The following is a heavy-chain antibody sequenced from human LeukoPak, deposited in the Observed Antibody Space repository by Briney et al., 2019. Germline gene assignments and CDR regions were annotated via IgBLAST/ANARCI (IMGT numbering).Heavy chain of an antibody. V-gene: IGHV3-30*02. CDR3: AKESLEDYSSGWTWNYYYYMDV. CDR2: IRYDGSNK. CDR1: GFTFSSYG. Sequence: GGSLRLSCAASGFTFSSYGMHWVRQAPGKGLEWVAFIRYDGSNKYYADSAKGRFTISRDNSKNTLYLQMNSLRAEDTAVYYCAKESLEDYSSGWTWNYYYYMDVWGKGTTATVSS. J-gene: IGHJ6*03. D-gene: IGHD6-19*01.